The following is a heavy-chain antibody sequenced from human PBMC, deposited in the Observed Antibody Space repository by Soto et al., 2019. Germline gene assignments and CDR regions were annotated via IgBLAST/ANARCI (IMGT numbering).Heavy chain of an antibody. CDR1: GFTFSGST. J-gene: IGHJ4*02. D-gene: IGHD6-19*01. CDR2: IPSKTNTYAT. Sequence: GGSLILSCAASGFTFSGSTIHWVRQTSGKGLEWVGRIPSKTNTYATAYAASVKGRFTISRDDSKNTAYLQMDSLKTEDTAVYYCTRQHLDVPVASAIDYWGQGTLVTVSS. CDR3: TRQHLDVPVASAIDY. V-gene: IGHV3-73*01.